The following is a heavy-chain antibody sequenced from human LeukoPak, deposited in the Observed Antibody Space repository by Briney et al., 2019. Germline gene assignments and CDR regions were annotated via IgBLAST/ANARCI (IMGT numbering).Heavy chain of an antibody. D-gene: IGHD5-24*01. CDR1: GGSFSGYY. V-gene: IGHV4-34*01. Sequence: SETLSLTCAVYGGSFSGYYWSWIRQPPGKGLEWIGEINHSGSTNYNPPLKSRVTISVDTSKNQFSLKLSSVTAADTAVYYCARVRWLQLGHFDYWGQGSLVTVSS. J-gene: IGHJ4*02. CDR3: ARVRWLQLGHFDY. CDR2: INHSGST.